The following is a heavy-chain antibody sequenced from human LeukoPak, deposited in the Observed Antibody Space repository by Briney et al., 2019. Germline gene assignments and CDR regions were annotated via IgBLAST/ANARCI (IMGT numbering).Heavy chain of an antibody. CDR1: GGSISSYY. V-gene: IGHV4-59*01. J-gene: IGHJ6*03. Sequence: PSETLSLTCTVSGGSISSYYWSWIRQPPGKGLEWIGYIYYSGSTNYNPSLKSRVTISVDTSKNQFSLKLSSVTAADTAVYYCARAHAQGDYYYYYMDVWGKGTTVTVSS. CDR2: IYYSGST. CDR3: ARAHAQGDYYYYYMDV.